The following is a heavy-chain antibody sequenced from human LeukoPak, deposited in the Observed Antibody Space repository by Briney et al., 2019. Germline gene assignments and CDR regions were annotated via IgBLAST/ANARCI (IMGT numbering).Heavy chain of an antibody. V-gene: IGHV3-30*03. CDR3: ATHRSGYYLDH. D-gene: IGHD6-19*01. Sequence: GTSLRLSCTASGFTFRNYGMVWVRQAPGKGLEWVALISYDGSNQYYADSVKGRFTISRDNSKNTLYLQINSLRAEDTAVYYCATHRSGYYLDHWGQGTLVTVS. CDR1: GFTFRNYG. J-gene: IGHJ4*02. CDR2: ISYDGSNQ.